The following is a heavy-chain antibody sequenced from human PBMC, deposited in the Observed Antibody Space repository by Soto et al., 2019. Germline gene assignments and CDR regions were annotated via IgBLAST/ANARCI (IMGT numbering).Heavy chain of an antibody. Sequence: SETLSLTCTVSCGSISSSSYYWGWIRQPPGKGLEWIGNVYYGGSTYYNPSLKSRVTISVETSKSQFSLKLSSVTAADTAVYYCAGGDYYHSSGYYFYYYTMDVWGQGTLVTVSS. CDR3: AGGDYYHSSGYYFYYYTMDV. D-gene: IGHD3-22*01. CDR2: VYYGGST. CDR1: CGSISSSSYY. V-gene: IGHV4-39*01. J-gene: IGHJ6*02.